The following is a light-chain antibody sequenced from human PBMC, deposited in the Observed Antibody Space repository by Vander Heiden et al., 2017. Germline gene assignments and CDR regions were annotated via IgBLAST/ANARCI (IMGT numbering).Light chain of an antibody. J-gene: IGKJ1*01. V-gene: IGKV3-11*01. CDR2: DAS. CDR3: QQRSNSWT. Sequence: EIVLTQSPATLSLSPGERATLSCRASQSVSSYLAWYQQKPGQAPRLLIYDASNRAPGIPARFSGSGSGTDFTLTISSLEPEDFAVYYCQQRSNSWTFGQETKVEIK. CDR1: QSVSSY.